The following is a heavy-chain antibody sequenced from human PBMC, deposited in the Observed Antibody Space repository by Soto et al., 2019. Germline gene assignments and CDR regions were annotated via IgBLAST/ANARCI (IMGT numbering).Heavy chain of an antibody. D-gene: IGHD3-3*01. CDR1: GYTFSSYG. V-gene: IGHV1-18*04. J-gene: IGHJ4*02. CDR2: ISAYNGNT. CDR3: ARITILGLPWDS. Sequence: QVQLVQSGAEVKKPGASVKVSCKASGYTFSSYGISWVRQAPGQGLEWMGRISAYNGNTNYAQKFQGRVTMTTDTSTSTAYLELRSLRSDDTALYYCARITILGLPWDSWGQGTLVTVSS.